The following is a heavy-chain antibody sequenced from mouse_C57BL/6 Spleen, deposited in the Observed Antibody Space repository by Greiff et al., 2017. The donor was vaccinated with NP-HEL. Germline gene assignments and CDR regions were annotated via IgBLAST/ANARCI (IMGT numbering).Heavy chain of an antibody. J-gene: IGHJ3*01. V-gene: IGHV1-62-2*01. CDR3: ARHEEGAYYYGSFAY. CDR1: GYTFTEYT. CDR2: FYPGSGSI. Sequence: VQVVESGAELVKPGASVKLSCKASGYTFTEYTIHWVKQRSGQGLEWIGWFYPGSGSIKYNEKFKDKATLTADKSSSTVYMELSRLTSEDSAVYFCARHEEGAYYYGSFAYWGQGTLVTVSA. D-gene: IGHD1-1*01.